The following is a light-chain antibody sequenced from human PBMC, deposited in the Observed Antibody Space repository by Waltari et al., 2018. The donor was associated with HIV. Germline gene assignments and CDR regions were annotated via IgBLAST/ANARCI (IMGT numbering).Light chain of an antibody. J-gene: IGLJ3*02. V-gene: IGLV4-69*01. CDR2: LNSDGSH. CDR1: SGHSNYD. Sequence: QLVLTQSPSASASLGASVMFTCTLSSGHSNYDIAWHQQQPEKGPRYLMKLNSDGSHSKGDGIPDRFSGSSSGAERYLTISSLQSEDEADYYCQTWDTGIRVFGGGTKLTVL. CDR3: QTWDTGIRV.